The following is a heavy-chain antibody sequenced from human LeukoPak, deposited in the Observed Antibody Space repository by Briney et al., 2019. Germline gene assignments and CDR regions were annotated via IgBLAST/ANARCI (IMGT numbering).Heavy chain of an antibody. Sequence: GGSLRLSCAASGFTFSSYSMNWVRQAPGKGLEWVSSISGSSSYIYYADSVKGRFTISRDNAKNSLYLQMNSLRAEDTAVYYCAREVISTPSYFDYWGQGILVTVSS. D-gene: IGHD2-2*01. CDR1: GFTFSSYS. CDR3: AREVISTPSYFDY. J-gene: IGHJ4*02. CDR2: ISGSSSYI. V-gene: IGHV3-21*01.